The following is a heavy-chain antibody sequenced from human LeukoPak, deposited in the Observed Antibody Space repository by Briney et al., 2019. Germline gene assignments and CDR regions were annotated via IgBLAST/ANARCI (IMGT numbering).Heavy chain of an antibody. CDR3: VRHAGGGNSWFDS. CDR1: GFVFSTHS. Sequence: PGGSLRLSCAASGFVFSTHSMNWVRQAPGKGLEWVSWYSSSNGDIYYADSVRGRFTISRDDAKNSLYLQMNSLRAEDTAVYYCVRHAGGGNSWFDSWGQGTLVTVSS. V-gene: IGHV3-21*01. D-gene: IGHD4-23*01. J-gene: IGHJ5*01. CDR2: YSSSNGDI.